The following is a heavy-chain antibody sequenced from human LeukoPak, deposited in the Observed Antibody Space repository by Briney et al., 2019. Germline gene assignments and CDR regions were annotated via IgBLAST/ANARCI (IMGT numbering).Heavy chain of an antibody. CDR1: GYTFTSYG. CDR2: ISAYNGNT. J-gene: IGHJ4*02. D-gene: IGHD6-19*01. CDR3: ARVFGSSGKNYYFDY. Sequence: ASVKVSCKASGYTFTSYGISWVRQAPGQGLEWMGWISAYNGNTNYAQKLQGRVTMTTDTSTSTAYMELSSLRSEDTAVYYCARVFGSSGKNYYFDYWGQGTLVTVSS. V-gene: IGHV1-18*01.